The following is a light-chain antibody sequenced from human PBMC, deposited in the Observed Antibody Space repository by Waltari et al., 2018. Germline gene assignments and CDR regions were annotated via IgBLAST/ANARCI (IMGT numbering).Light chain of an antibody. Sequence: AIRITQSPSSLSASTGDRVTITCRASQGISSYLAWYQQKPGKAPKGRIYAASTLQSGVPSRFSGSGSGTDFTLTISCLQSEDFAIYYCQQYYSNPATFGQGTKVEIK. CDR3: QQYYSNPAT. CDR2: AAS. CDR1: QGISSY. J-gene: IGKJ1*01. V-gene: IGKV1-8*01.